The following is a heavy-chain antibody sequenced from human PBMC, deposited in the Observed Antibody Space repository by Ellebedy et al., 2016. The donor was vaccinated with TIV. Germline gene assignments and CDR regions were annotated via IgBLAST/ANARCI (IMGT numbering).Heavy chain of an antibody. CDR1: GYTFTGYY. V-gene: IGHV1-46*04. CDR2: INPSGGST. CDR3: AREPSGVGWYDSSWFDP. J-gene: IGHJ5*02. D-gene: IGHD6-19*01. Sequence: AASVKVSCKASGYTFTGYYMHWVRQAPGQGLEWMGIINPSGGSTSYAQKLQGRVTMTRDTSTSTAYMELSSLRSEDTAVYYCAREPSGVGWYDSSWFDPWGQGTLVTVSS.